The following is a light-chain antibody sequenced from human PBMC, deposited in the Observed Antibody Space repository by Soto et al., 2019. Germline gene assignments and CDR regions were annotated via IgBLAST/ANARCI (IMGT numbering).Light chain of an antibody. CDR1: SIDVGGYNY. CDR3: CSYAGSYTFEGV. J-gene: IGLJ2*01. Sequence: QSALTQPRSVSGSPGQSVTISCTGTSIDVGGYNYVSWYQQHPGKAPKLMIYDVSKRPSGVPDRFSGSKSGNTASLTISGLQAEDEADYYCCSYAGSYTFEGVFGGGTKLTVL. CDR2: DVS. V-gene: IGLV2-11*01.